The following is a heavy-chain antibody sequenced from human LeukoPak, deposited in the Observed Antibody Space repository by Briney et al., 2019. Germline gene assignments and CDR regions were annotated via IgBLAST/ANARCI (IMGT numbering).Heavy chain of an antibody. CDR2: IYHSGST. J-gene: IGHJ3*02. Sequence: PSETLSLTCTVSGGSISSGDYYWSWIRQPPGKGLEWIGYIYHSGSTYYNPSLKSRVTISVDRSKNQFSLKLSSVTAADTAVYYCARALPFVRGCSGTNAFDIWGQGTMVTVSS. D-gene: IGHD5-12*01. CDR3: ARALPFVRGCSGTNAFDI. CDR1: GGSISSGDYY. V-gene: IGHV4-30-2*01.